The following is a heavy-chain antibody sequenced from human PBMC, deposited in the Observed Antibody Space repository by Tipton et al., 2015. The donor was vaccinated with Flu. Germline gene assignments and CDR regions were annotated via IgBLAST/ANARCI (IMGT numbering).Heavy chain of an antibody. D-gene: IGHD4-17*01. J-gene: IGHJ4*02. V-gene: IGHV3-9*01. CDR1: GFTFDDFA. Sequence: SLRLSCAASGFTFDDFAMHWVRQAPGKGLEWVAGINWDSGTIAYADSVKGRFTVSRDNTRNSLYLEMNSLRLEDTALYYCAKDLDFGDYAGGLRAFDSWGQGTLVSVSS. CDR3: AKDLDFGDYAGGLRAFDS. CDR2: INWDSGTI.